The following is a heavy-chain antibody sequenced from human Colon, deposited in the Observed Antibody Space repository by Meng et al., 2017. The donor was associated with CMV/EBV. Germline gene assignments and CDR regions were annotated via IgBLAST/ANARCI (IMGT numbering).Heavy chain of an antibody. CDR3: ARVICGGDCYLDY. Sequence: QVQLEQSGAEVKKPGSAVKVSCKASKGTLTSYPISWVRQGPGQGFEWVGGIITISGTTDYAQKFQGRVTITADESTSTAYMKLSNLRSEDTAIYYCARVICGGDCYLDYWGRGTLVTVSS. D-gene: IGHD2-21*02. J-gene: IGHJ4*02. CDR1: KGTLTSYP. CDR2: IITISGTT. V-gene: IGHV1-69*12.